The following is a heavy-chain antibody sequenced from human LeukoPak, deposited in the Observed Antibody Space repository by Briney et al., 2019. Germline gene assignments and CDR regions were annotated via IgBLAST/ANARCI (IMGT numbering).Heavy chain of an antibody. D-gene: IGHD6-13*01. J-gene: IGHJ4*02. CDR3: ASPGIAAAGLQLDY. Sequence: PSETLSLTCTVSGGSISSSSYYWGWIRQPPGKGLEWIGSIYYSGSTYYNPSLKSRVTISVDTSKNQFSLKLSSVTAADTAVYYCASPGIAAAGLQLDYWGQGTLVTVSS. CDR1: GGSISSSSYY. V-gene: IGHV4-39*01. CDR2: IYYSGST.